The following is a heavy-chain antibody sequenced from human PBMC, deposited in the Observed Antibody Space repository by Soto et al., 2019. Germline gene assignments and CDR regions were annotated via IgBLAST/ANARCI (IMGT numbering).Heavy chain of an antibody. J-gene: IGHJ6*02. V-gene: IGHV1-18*01. D-gene: IGHD3-10*01. Sequence: QVQLVQSGAEVKKPGASVKVSCKASGYTFSEYGISWVRQAPGQGPEYLGWISTNNGNTGYAPKLQGRVTMTTDTSTSTAYMELRSLRSDDTAVYYCAIQRAGAYGMDVWGQGTTVAVSS. CDR3: AIQRAGAYGMDV. CDR2: ISTNNGNT. CDR1: GYTFSEYG.